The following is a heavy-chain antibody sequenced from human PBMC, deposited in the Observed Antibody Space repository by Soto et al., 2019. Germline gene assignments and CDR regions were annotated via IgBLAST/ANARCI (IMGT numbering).Heavy chain of an antibody. J-gene: IGHJ4*02. CDR2: IKSKTDGGTT. CDR3: TTAMDLGELSLPLQFDY. D-gene: IGHD3-16*02. CDR1: GFTFSDAW. V-gene: IGHV3-15*01. Sequence: EVQLAESGGGLVKPGGSLRLSCAASGFTFSDAWMSWVRQAPGKGLEWVGRIKSKTDGGTTDYAAPVKGRFTISRDDSKNTLYLQMNSLKTEDTAVYSCTTAMDLGELSLPLQFDYWGQGTLVTVSS.